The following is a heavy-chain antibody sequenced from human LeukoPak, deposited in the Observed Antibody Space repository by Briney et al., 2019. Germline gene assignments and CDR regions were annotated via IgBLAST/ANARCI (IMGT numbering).Heavy chain of an antibody. V-gene: IGHV4-59*01. CDR3: ARNMYYYDSSGPHYYYYYYMDV. D-gene: IGHD3-22*01. J-gene: IGHJ6*03. CDR2: IYYSGST. CDR1: GGSISSYY. Sequence: SQTLSLTCTVSGGSISSYYWTWIRQPPGKGLEWIGYIYYSGSTNYKPSLKSRVTISVDTYKTQFSLKLSSVTAADSAVYYCARNMYYYDSSGPHYYYYYYMDVWGKGSTVTVS.